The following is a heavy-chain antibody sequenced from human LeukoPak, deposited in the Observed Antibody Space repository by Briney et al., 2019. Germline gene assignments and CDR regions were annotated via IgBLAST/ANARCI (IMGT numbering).Heavy chain of an antibody. D-gene: IGHD6-13*01. CDR2: IYSGGST. CDR3: AASPGIAAEVRDY. Sequence: GGSLRLSCAASGFTVSSNYMSWVRQAPGKGLEWVSVIYSGGSTYYADSVKGRFTISRDNSKNTLYLQMNSLRAEDTAVYYCAASPGIAAEVRDYWGQGTLVTVSS. V-gene: IGHV3-53*01. J-gene: IGHJ4*02. CDR1: GFTVSSNY.